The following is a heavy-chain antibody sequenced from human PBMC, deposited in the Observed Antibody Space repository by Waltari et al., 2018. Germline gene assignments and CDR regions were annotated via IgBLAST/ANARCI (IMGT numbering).Heavy chain of an antibody. Sequence: QVQLVQSGAEVKKPGSSVKVSCKASGGTFSSYAISWVRQAPGQGLEWMGGIIPIFGTANYAQKFQGRVTITADESTSTAYMELSSLRSEDTAVYYCARDEGYDSSGYYYYYMDVWGKGTTVTVSS. V-gene: IGHV1-69*12. J-gene: IGHJ6*03. CDR2: IIPIFGTA. D-gene: IGHD3-22*01. CDR3: ARDEGYDSSGYYYYYMDV. CDR1: GGTFSSYA.